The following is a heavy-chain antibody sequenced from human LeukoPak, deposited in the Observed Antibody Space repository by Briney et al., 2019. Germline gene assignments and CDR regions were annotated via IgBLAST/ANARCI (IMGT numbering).Heavy chain of an antibody. D-gene: IGHD4-23*01. CDR2: INTKSGGT. J-gene: IGHJ4*02. V-gene: IGHV1-2*02. CDR3: ATGGASAYDGRFGFGY. CDR1: GYTFTVYY. Sequence: ASVRVSFTGSGYTFTVYYMQWGGQAPGEGGGRVGWINTKSGGTKYTQKFQGRVTITRDRESRKAYMELSSLTSDHTAVYYCATGGASAYDGRFGFGYWGQGALVTVSS.